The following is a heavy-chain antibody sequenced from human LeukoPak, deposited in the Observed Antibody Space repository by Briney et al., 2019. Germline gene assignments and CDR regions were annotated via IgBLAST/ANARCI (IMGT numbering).Heavy chain of an antibody. Sequence: GRSLRLSCAASGFSFGGYALHWVRQAPGKGLEWVASISWNSGDIVHADSVKGRFAISRDNAKNSLYLQMDSLRTEDTALYYCVKSGGYATAIRYFDLWGRGTLVTVSS. CDR3: VKSGGYATAIRYFDL. V-gene: IGHV3-9*01. CDR2: ISWNSGDI. CDR1: GFSFGGYA. D-gene: IGHD2-21*02. J-gene: IGHJ2*01.